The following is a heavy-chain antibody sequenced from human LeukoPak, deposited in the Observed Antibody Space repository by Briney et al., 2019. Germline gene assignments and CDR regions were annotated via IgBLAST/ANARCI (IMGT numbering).Heavy chain of an antibody. CDR2: VIPIFGTA. J-gene: IGHJ4*02. D-gene: IGHD6-25*01. CDR1: GGTFSSYA. CDR3: ARAAATALHFDY. Sequence: SVKVSCKASGGTFSSYAISWVRQAPGQGLEWMGGVIPIFGTANYAQKFQGRVTITTDESTSTAYMELSSLRSEDTAVYYCARAAATALHFDYWGQGTLVTVPS. V-gene: IGHV1-69*05.